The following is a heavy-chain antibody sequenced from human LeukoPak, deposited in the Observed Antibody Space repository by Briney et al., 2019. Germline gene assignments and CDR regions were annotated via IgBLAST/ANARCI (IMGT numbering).Heavy chain of an antibody. CDR1: GFTVSSNY. CDR2: IKSKTDGGTT. D-gene: IGHD3-3*01. V-gene: IGHV3-15*01. Sequence: GGSLRLSCAASGFTVSSNYMSWVRQAPGKGLEWVGRIKSKTDGGTTDYAAPVKGRFTISRDDSKNTLYLQMNSLKTEDTAVYYCTTILRFLEWLSHYYYYYMDVWGKGTTVAVSS. CDR3: TTILRFLEWLSHYYYYYMDV. J-gene: IGHJ6*03.